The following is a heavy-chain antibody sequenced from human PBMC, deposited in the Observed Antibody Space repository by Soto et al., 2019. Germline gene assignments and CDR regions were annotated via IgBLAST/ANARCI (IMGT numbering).Heavy chain of an antibody. CDR1: GGSFSGYY. Sequence: SETLSLTCAVYGGSFSGYYWSWIRQPPGKGLEWIGEINHSGSTNYNPSLKSRVTISVDTSKNQFSLKLSSVTAADTAVYYCARVYSGYDYSYYYYMDVWGKGTTVTVSS. CDR3: ARVYSGYDYSYYYYMDV. J-gene: IGHJ6*03. V-gene: IGHV4-34*01. D-gene: IGHD5-12*01. CDR2: INHSGST.